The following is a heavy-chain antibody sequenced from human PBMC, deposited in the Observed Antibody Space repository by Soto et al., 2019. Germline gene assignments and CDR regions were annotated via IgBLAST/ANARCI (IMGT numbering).Heavy chain of an antibody. J-gene: IGHJ1*01. V-gene: IGHV4-34*01. Sequence: QPPEKRLEWIGEINHIGSTNYNPSLKTRVTISVNTSKNQFSLNLSSVTAADTAVYYCARGRVGRGFFVLTE. CDR3: ARGRVGRGFFVLTE. CDR2: INHIGST.